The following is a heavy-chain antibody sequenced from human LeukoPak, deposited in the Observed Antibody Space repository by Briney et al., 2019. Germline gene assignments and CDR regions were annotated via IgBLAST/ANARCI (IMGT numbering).Heavy chain of an antibody. CDR1: GFTFSSHW. CDR2: IRPDGRVT. CDR3: ARGGALLYY. Sequence: GGCLRLSCPASGFTFSSHWMGLVRQSPGEGLEWVVNIRPDGRVTVSVDSLKGRFTISRDNADQSLFLQMNSLSPEDTAVYHCARGGALLYYWGQGTLGTVSS. V-gene: IGHV3-7*01. D-gene: IGHD3-10*01. J-gene: IGHJ4*02.